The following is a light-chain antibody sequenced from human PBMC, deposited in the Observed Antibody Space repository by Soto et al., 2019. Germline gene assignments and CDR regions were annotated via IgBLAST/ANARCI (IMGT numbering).Light chain of an antibody. CDR2: GAS. Sequence: DIVMTQSPATLSVSTGEIATLSCRASQSVSSNLAWYQQKPGKDPRLLVYGASTRSTGIPARFSGSGSGIEFILTIISLQSEDFALYYGQQYNNWPSFTFGPGTNVDIK. CDR3: QQYNNWPSFT. V-gene: IGKV3-15*01. J-gene: IGKJ3*01. CDR1: QSVSSN.